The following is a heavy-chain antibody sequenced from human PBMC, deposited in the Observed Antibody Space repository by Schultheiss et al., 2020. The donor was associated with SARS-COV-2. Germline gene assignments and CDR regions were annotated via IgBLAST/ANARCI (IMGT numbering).Heavy chain of an antibody. CDR3: AKDDHRMGGVVVAATPATYFDY. CDR1: GFTFSSYA. CDR2: ISGSGGST. Sequence: GGSLRLSCAASGFTFSSYAMSWVRQAPGKGLEWVSAISGSGGSTYYADSVKGRFTISRDNSKNTLYLQMNSLRAEDTAVYYCAKDDHRMGGVVVAATPATYFDYWGQGTLVTVSS. V-gene: IGHV3-23*01. J-gene: IGHJ4*02. D-gene: IGHD2-15*01.